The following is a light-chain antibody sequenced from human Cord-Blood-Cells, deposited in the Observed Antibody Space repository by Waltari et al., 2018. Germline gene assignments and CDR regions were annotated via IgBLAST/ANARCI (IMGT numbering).Light chain of an antibody. V-gene: IGKV3-11*01. Sequence: EIVLTQSPATLSLSPGARDTLSCMASQSVSRYLAWYQQKPGQAPRLLIYDASNRTTGIRARCSGSEAGTDFTLTISSIEPEDFAVYYCQQRSILPPLTFGGRTKVEIK. CDR2: DAS. CDR3: QQRSILPPLT. CDR1: QSVSRY. J-gene: IGKJ4*01.